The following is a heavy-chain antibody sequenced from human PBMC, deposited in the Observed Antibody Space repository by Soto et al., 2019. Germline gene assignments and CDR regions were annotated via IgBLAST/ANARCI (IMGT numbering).Heavy chain of an antibody. J-gene: IGHJ4*02. CDR2: IWYDGSNK. Sequence: GGSLRLSCAASGFTFSSYGMHWVRQAPGKGLEWVAVIWYDGSNKYYADSVKGRFTISRDNSKNTLYLQMNSLRAEDTAVYYCARDSPEIVGATLFDYWGQGTLVTVSS. D-gene: IGHD1-26*01. CDR1: GFTFSSYG. V-gene: IGHV3-33*01. CDR3: ARDSPEIVGATLFDY.